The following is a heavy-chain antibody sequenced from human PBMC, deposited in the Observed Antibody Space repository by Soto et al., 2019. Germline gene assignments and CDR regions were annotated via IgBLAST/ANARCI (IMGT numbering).Heavy chain of an antibody. Sequence: PGGSLRLSCAASGFTFSSYGMSWVRQAPGKGLEWVSAISGSGGSTYYADSVKGRFTISRDNSKNTLYLQMNSLRAEDTAVYYCAKWGHFYYDSSGPFDYWGQGTLVTVSS. CDR3: AKWGHFYYDSSGPFDY. CDR2: ISGSGGST. J-gene: IGHJ4*02. D-gene: IGHD3-22*01. V-gene: IGHV3-23*01. CDR1: GFTFSSYG.